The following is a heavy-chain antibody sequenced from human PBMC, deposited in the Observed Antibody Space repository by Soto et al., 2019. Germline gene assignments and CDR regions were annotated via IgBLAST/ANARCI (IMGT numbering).Heavy chain of an antibody. CDR3: ARVSGSYYYGMDV. J-gene: IGHJ6*02. CDR1: GGSIRSSNW. CDR2: IYHSGST. V-gene: IGHV4-4*02. Sequence: SETLSLTSTVSGGSIRSSNWWSWVRQPPGKGLEWIGEIYHSGSTNYNPSLKSRVTISVDKSKNQFSLKLSSVTAADTAVYYCARVSGSYYYGMDVWGQGTTVTVSS. D-gene: IGHD1-26*01.